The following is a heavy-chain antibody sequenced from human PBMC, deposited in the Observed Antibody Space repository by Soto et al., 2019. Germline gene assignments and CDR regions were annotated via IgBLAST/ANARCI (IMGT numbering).Heavy chain of an antibody. J-gene: IGHJ5*02. CDR2: INPNSGGT. Sequence: ASVKVSCKASGYTFTGYYMHWVRQAPGQGLEWMGWINPNSGGTNYAQKFQGRVTMTRDTSISTAYMELSRLRSDDTAVYYCARAIVGATLPDLDWFDPWGQGTLVTAPQ. CDR1: GYTFTGYY. CDR3: ARAIVGATLPDLDWFDP. D-gene: IGHD1-26*01. V-gene: IGHV1-2*02.